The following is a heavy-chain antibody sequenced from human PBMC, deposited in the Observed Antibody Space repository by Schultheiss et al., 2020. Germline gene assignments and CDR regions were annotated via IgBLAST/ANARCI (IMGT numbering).Heavy chain of an antibody. Sequence: GESLKISCAASGFTFSTYAMSWVRQAPGKGLEWVSGISGSGANTHYADSVKGRFTISRENSKNTLYLQMNSLRAEDTAVYYCAKDAGNWVGWFDPWGQGTLVTVSS. V-gene: IGHV3-23*01. J-gene: IGHJ5*02. D-gene: IGHD7-27*01. CDR2: ISGSGANT. CDR3: AKDAGNWVGWFDP. CDR1: GFTFSTYA.